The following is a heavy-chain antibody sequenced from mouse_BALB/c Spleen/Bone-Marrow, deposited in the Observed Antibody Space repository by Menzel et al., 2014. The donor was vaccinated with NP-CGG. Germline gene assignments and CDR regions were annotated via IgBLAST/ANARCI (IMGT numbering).Heavy chain of an antibody. J-gene: IGHJ4*01. CDR3: ARKDYFGYAAMDY. V-gene: IGHV5-17*02. D-gene: IGHD1-2*01. CDR1: GFTFSSFG. Sequence: EVKLEESGGGLVQPGGSRKLSCAASGFTFSSFGMHWVRRAPEKGLEWVAYISGGSSIIYYADTVKGRFTISRDNPKNTLFLQMTSLRSEDTAIYYCARKDYFGYAAMDYWGQGTSVTVSS. CDR2: ISGGSSII.